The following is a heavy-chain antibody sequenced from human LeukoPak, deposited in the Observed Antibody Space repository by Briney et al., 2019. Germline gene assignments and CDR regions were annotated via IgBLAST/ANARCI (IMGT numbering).Heavy chain of an antibody. Sequence: ASVKVSCKASGYTFTGYYMHWVRQAPGQGLEWMGWINHNSGGTNYAQKFQGRVTMTRDTSISTAYMELSSLRSDDTAVYYCARDSPSDYYDSSGYDYWGQGTLVTVSS. CDR3: ARDSPSDYYDSSGYDY. V-gene: IGHV1-2*02. CDR2: INHNSGGT. D-gene: IGHD3-22*01. J-gene: IGHJ4*02. CDR1: GYTFTGYY.